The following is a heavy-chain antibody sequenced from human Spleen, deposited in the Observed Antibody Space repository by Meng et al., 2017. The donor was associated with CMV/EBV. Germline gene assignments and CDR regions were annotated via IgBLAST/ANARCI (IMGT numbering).Heavy chain of an antibody. CDR1: GGTFRNYA. CDR2: IIPIFGTA. J-gene: IGHJ4*02. Sequence: KASGGTFRNYAISRVRQAPGQGLEWMGGIIPIFGTANYAQKFQGRVTITTDESTSTAYMELSSLRSEDTAVYYCARTLGELSPIHFDYWGQGTLVTVSS. V-gene: IGHV1-69*05. CDR3: ARTLGELSPIHFDY. D-gene: IGHD3-16*02.